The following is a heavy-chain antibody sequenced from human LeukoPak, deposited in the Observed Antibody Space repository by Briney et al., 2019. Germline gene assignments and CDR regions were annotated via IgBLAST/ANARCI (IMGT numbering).Heavy chain of an antibody. Sequence: ASVKVSCKASGYTFTGYYMHWVRQAPGQGLEWMGWINPNSGGTNYAQKFQGRVTMTRDTSISTAYMELSRLRSDDTAVYYCARCGGASGFASWFDPWGQGTLVTVSS. V-gene: IGHV1-2*02. J-gene: IGHJ5*02. CDR3: ARCGGASGFASWFDP. CDR2: INPNSGGT. D-gene: IGHD6-19*01. CDR1: GYTFTGYY.